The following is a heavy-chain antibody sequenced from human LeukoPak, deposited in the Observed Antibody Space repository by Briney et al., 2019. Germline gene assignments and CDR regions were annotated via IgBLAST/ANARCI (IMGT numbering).Heavy chain of an antibody. CDR3: ARHGYCSGGSCYWDY. Sequence: SESLLQSFFVPGGHISSDFWSAIRQPPGSGLEWIAYIYYSGSTSYNPSLKSRVAISVDTSNNEVSLKLSSVTAADTAVYYCARHGYCSGGSCYWDYWGQGTLVTVSS. CDR2: IYYSGST. V-gene: IGHV4-59*08. D-gene: IGHD2-15*01. CDR1: GGHISSDF. J-gene: IGHJ4*02.